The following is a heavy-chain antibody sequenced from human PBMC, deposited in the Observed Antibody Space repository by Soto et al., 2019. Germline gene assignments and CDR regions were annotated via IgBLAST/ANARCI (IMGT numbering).Heavy chain of an antibody. CDR1: GFTFSSYG. J-gene: IGHJ5*02. CDR2: IWYDGSNK. D-gene: IGHD6-13*01. CDR3: AREWEIAAAGNRNWFVP. V-gene: IGHV3-33*01. Sequence: QVQLVESGGGVVQPGRSLRLSCAASGFTFSSYGMHWVRQAPGKGLEWVAVIWYDGSNKYYADSVKGRFTISRDNSKNPLYLQMNSLRAEDTSVYYCAREWEIAAAGNRNWFVPWGQGTLVTVSS.